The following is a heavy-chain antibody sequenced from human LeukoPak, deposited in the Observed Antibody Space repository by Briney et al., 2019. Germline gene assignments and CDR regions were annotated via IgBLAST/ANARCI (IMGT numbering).Heavy chain of an antibody. D-gene: IGHD5-18*01. J-gene: IGHJ3*02. Sequence: SETLSLTCTVSGGSISSYYWSWIRQPPGKGLEWIGYIYYSGSTNYNPSLKSRVTISVDTSKNQFSLKLSSVTAADTAVYYCARGVDTAMVMGVFDIWGQGTMDTVSS. CDR1: GGSISSYY. V-gene: IGHV4-59*01. CDR2: IYYSGST. CDR3: ARGVDTAMVMGVFDI.